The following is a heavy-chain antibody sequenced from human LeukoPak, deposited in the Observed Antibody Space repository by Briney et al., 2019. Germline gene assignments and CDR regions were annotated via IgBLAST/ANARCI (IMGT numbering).Heavy chain of an antibody. J-gene: IGHJ4*02. D-gene: IGHD3-10*01. Sequence: ASVKVSCKASGGTFSSYAISWVRQAPGQGLEWMGRITPILGIANYAQKFQGRVTITADKSTSTAYMELSSLRSEDTAVYYCATYYYGSGSYLSYFDYWGQGTLVTVSS. CDR3: ATYYYGSGSYLSYFDY. CDR1: GGTFSSYA. V-gene: IGHV1-69*04. CDR2: ITPILGIA.